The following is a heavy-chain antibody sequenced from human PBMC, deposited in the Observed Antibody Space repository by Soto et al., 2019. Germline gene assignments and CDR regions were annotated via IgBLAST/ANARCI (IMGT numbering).Heavy chain of an antibody. D-gene: IGHD6-19*01. CDR2: IFHLGNT. V-gene: IGHV4-4*02. CDR1: GDSVSTSNW. CDR3: ARRDRSGWFDAFDV. J-gene: IGHJ3*01. Sequence: SETLSLTCAVSGDSVSTSNWWSWVRQPPGKGLEWIGEIFHLGNTNYNPSLKSRVTISVDKSKDQFSLNLNSVTAADTAVYYCARRDRSGWFDAFDVWGRGTVVTVSS.